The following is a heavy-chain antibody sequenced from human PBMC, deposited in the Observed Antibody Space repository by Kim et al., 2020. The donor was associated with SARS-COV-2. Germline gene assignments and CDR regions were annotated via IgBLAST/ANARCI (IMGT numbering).Heavy chain of an antibody. Sequence: SQTLSLTRAISGDSVSSNSAAWNWIRQSPSRGLEWLGRTYYRSKWYNDYAVSVKSRITINPDTSKNQFSLQLNSVTPEDTAVYYCARDKAGGDSYGYWYYYYGMDVWGQGTTVTVSS. D-gene: IGHD5-18*01. CDR3: ARDKAGGDSYGYWYYYYGMDV. CDR2: TYYRSKWYN. V-gene: IGHV6-1*01. J-gene: IGHJ6*02. CDR1: GDSVSSNSAA.